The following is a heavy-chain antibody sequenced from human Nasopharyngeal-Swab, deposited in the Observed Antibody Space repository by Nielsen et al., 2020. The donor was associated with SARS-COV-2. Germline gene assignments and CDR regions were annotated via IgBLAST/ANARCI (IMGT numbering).Heavy chain of an antibody. Sequence: ASAKVSCKVSGYTLTELSMHWVRQAPGKGLEWMGGFDPEDGETIYAQKFQGRVTMTEDTSTDTAYMELSSLRSEDTAVYYCATSPGYCSSTSCRGWFDPWGQGTLVTVSS. CDR3: ATSPGYCSSTSCRGWFDP. J-gene: IGHJ5*02. V-gene: IGHV1-24*01. CDR2: FDPEDGET. D-gene: IGHD2-2*01. CDR1: GYTLTELS.